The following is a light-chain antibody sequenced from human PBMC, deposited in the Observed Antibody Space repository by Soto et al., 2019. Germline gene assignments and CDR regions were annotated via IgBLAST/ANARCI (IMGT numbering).Light chain of an antibody. V-gene: IGKV1-39*01. CDR1: QSIAIY. Sequence: DIQMTQSPSSLSASVGDRVTITCRASQSIAIYLNWYQQKPGKAPKLLIYAASSLQSGVPSRFSGSGSGTDFTLTINSLQPEDFATYYCQQSYSTAPLTFGGGTKVEIK. CDR3: QQSYSTAPLT. CDR2: AAS. J-gene: IGKJ4*01.